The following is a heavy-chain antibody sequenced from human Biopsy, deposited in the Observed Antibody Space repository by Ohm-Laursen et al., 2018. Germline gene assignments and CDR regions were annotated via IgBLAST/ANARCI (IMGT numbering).Heavy chain of an antibody. CDR3: ARDRGFYSDRTVPGYFDL. D-gene: IGHD3-22*01. J-gene: IGHJ2*01. CDR1: GGSISNYY. CDR2: ISYTGST. Sequence: TLSLTCTVSGGSISNYYWSWVRQPPGKGLEWIGYISYTGSTDYNPSLQSRVTISVDTSKNHFSLRLRSVTPADTAMYYCARDRGFYSDRTVPGYFDLWGRGTLVTVSS. V-gene: IGHV4-59*01.